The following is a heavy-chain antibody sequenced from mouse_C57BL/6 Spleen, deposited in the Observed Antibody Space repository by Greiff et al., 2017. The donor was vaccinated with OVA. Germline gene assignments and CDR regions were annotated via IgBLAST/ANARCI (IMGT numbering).Heavy chain of an antibody. CDR1: GFNIKDDY. CDR3: ARDGYVDY. J-gene: IGHJ2*01. V-gene: IGHV14-4*01. D-gene: IGHD1-1*01. Sequence: EVQLQQSGAELVRPGASVKLSCTASGFNIKDDYMHWVKQRPEQGLEWIGWIDPENGDTEYAPKFQGKATLTADTSSNTAYLQLSSLTSEDSAVYYCARDGYVDYWGQGTTLTVSS. CDR2: IDPENGDT.